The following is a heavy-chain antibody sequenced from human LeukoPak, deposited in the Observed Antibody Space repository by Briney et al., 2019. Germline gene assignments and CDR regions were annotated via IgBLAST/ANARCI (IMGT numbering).Heavy chain of an antibody. D-gene: IGHD3-3*01. V-gene: IGHV1-69*13. CDR2: IIPIFGTA. CDR3: AREGWAYHDFWSGYYSYMDV. J-gene: IGHJ6*03. CDR1: GGTFSSYA. Sequence: ASVKVSCKASGGTFSSYAISWVRQAPGQGLEWMGGIIPIFGTANYAQKFQGRVTITADESTSTAYMELSSLRSEDTAVYYCAREGWAYHDFWSGYYSYMDVWGKGTTVTVSS.